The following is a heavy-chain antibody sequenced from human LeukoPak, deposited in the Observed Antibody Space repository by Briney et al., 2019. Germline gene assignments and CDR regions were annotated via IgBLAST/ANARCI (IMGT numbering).Heavy chain of an antibody. CDR2: ISSSSSYI. J-gene: IGHJ5*02. D-gene: IGHD5-12*01. V-gene: IGHV3-21*01. Sequence: PGGSLRLSCAASGFTFSSYSMNWVRQAPGKGLEWVSSISSSSSYIYYADSVKGRFTISRDNAKNSLYLQMNSLRAEDTAVYYCARVWGYGAQFDPWGQGTLVTVSS. CDR1: GFTFSSYS. CDR3: ARVWGYGAQFDP.